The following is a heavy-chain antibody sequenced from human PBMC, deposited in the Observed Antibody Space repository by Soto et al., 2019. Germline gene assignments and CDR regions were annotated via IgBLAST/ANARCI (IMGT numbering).Heavy chain of an antibody. CDR2: IIPIFGTA. D-gene: IGHD4-17*01. CDR3: ARVSPDGEYGDYADLPYCYSGMDV. V-gene: IGHV1-69*12. Sequence: QVQLVQSGAEVKKPGSSVKVSCKASGGTFSSYAISWVRQAPGQGLEWMGGIIPIFGTANYAQKFQGRVTLTADESTSKAYMELSSLRSEDTAVYYCARVSPDGEYGDYADLPYCYSGMDVWGQGTTVTVSS. CDR1: GGTFSSYA. J-gene: IGHJ6*02.